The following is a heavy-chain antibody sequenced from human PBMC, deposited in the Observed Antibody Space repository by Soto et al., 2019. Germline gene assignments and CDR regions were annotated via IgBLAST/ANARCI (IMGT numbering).Heavy chain of an antibody. CDR2: INPNSGGT. CDR1: GYTFTGYY. D-gene: IGHD3-3*01. CDR3: ARDPDFWSGYTTFDY. Sequence: ASVKVSCKASGYTFTGYYMHWVRQAPGQGLEWMGRINPNSGGTNYAQKFQGWVTMTRDTSISTAYMELSRLRSDDTAVYYCARDPDFWSGYTTFDYWGQGTLVTVSS. V-gene: IGHV1-2*04. J-gene: IGHJ4*02.